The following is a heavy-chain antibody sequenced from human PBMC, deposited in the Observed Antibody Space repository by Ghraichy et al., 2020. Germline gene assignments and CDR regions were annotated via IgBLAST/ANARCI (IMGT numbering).Heavy chain of an antibody. CDR1: GGSMTNYY. CDR2: IYYSGST. D-gene: IGHD1-26*01. Sequence: SETRERTCIVSGGSMTNYYWTWIRQPPGKGLEWIWYIYYSGSTNYNPSLKSRVTISLDTSKNQFSLKLTSVTAADTAVYYCARARGEWEALGSWGQGTLVTVSS. CDR3: ARARGEWEALGS. J-gene: IGHJ4*02. V-gene: IGHV4-59*01.